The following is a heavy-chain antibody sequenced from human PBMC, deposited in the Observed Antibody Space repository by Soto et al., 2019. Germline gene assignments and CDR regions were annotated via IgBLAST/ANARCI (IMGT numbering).Heavy chain of an antibody. J-gene: IGHJ4*02. V-gene: IGHV3-23*01. CDR2: ISGSGGST. D-gene: IGHD3-16*02. CDR1: GFTFSSYA. Sequence: EVQLLESGGGLVQPGGSLRLSCAASGFTFSSYAMSWVRQAPGKGLEWVSAISGSGGSTYYADSVKGRFTISRDNSKNTLYLQMNSLRAEDTAVYYCAKWAAFGGVIPKGGTDWGQGTLVTVSS. CDR3: AKWAAFGGVIPKGGTD.